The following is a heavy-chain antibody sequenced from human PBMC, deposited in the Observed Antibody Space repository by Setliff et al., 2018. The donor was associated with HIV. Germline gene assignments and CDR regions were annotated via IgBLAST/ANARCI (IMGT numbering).Heavy chain of an antibody. CDR1: GYTFTSYD. V-gene: IGHV1-18*01. J-gene: IGHJ6*02. D-gene: IGHD3-22*01. Sequence: ASVKVSCKASGYTFTSYDISWVRQAPGQGLEWMGWISAYNGNTNYAQKLQGRVTMTTDTSTSTAYMVLRSLRSEDTAVYYCAREIGDYYDSSGYYPPTDYYYGMDVWGQGTTVTVSS. CDR2: ISAYNGNT. CDR3: AREIGDYYDSSGYYPPTDYYYGMDV.